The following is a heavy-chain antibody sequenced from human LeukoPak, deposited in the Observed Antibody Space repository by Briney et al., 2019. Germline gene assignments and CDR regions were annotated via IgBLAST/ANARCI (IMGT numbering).Heavy chain of an antibody. Sequence: GGSLRLSCAASGFTFRNAWMSWVRQAPGKGLEWVGRIKSKTDGGTTDYAAPVKGRFTISRDDSEDTLYLLMNSLITEDTAVYYCTTGPALYKTGFCDGDTCYPNWGQGTLVTVSS. CDR2: IKSKTDGGTT. V-gene: IGHV3-15*01. CDR3: TTGPALYKTGFCDGDTCYPN. CDR1: GFTFRNAW. D-gene: IGHD2-15*01. J-gene: IGHJ4*02.